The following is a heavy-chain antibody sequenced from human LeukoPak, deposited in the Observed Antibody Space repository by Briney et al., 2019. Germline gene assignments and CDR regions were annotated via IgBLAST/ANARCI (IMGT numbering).Heavy chain of an antibody. Sequence: SETLSLTCAVSGVSISRGGYAWNWIRQPPGKGLEWIEYIYHSGTTYYNPSLKSRVTISVDTSKNQFSLKLSSVTAADTAVYYCARDLDFWSGYSAFDIWGQGTMVTVSS. CDR3: ARDLDFWSGYSAFDI. CDR2: IYHSGTT. V-gene: IGHV4-30-2*01. J-gene: IGHJ3*02. CDR1: GVSISRGGYA. D-gene: IGHD3-3*01.